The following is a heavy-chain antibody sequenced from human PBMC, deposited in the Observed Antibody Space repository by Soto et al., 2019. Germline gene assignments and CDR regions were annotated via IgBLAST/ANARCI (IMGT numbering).Heavy chain of an antibody. J-gene: IGHJ2*01. CDR2: IYHGGST. CDR1: GGSISSGGYS. V-gene: IGHV4-30-2*01. D-gene: IGHD5-18*01. CDR3: ARSGYSFGSYWYFDL. Sequence: QPQLLESGSGLVKPSQTLSLTCVYSGGSISSGGYSWSWIRQPPGKGLEWIGYIYHGGSTSYNPSLKRRVSISVARSKNQFSRRLTSVTAADTAVSYCARSGYSFGSYWYFDLWGRGTLVSVSS.